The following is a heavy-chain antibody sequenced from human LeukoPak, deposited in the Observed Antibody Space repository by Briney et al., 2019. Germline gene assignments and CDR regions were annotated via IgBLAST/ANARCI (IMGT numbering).Heavy chain of an antibody. CDR1: GGSISSGGYY. J-gene: IGHJ5*02. V-gene: IGHV4-61*02. Sequence: SQTLSLTCTVSGGSISSGGYYWSWIRQPAGKGLEWIGRTYTSGSTNYNPSLKSRVTISVDTSKNQFSLKLSSVTAADTAVYYCASNVEYSSSWYGVGWFDPWGQGTLVTVSS. CDR2: TYTSGST. CDR3: ASNVEYSSSWYGVGWFDP. D-gene: IGHD6-13*01.